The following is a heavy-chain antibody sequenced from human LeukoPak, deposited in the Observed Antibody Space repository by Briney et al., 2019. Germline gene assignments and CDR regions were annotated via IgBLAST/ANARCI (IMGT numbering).Heavy chain of an antibody. Sequence: ASVKASCKASRYTFTSYYMHWVRQAPGQRLEWMGWINPNSGGTNYAQKFQRRVTMTRDTSISTAYMELSRLRSDDTAVYYCASARLWTLPCDYWREGPLVTVSS. CDR1: RYTFTSYY. J-gene: IGHJ4*02. CDR3: ASARLWTLPCDY. V-gene: IGHV1-2*02. CDR2: INPNSGGT. D-gene: IGHD6-6*01.